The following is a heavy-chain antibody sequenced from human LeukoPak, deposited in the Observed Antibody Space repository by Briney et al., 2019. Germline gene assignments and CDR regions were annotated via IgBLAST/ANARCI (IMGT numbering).Heavy chain of an antibody. J-gene: IGHJ4*02. CDR3: ARGDTSLISTGWYYFHY. Sequence: ASVKVSCKATGYTFTSYGISWVRQAPGQGLEWMGWISAYNGNTNYTQKLQGRVTMTTDTSTSTAYMELRSLRSHDTAVYYCARGDTSLISTGWYYFHYWGQGTLVTVS. D-gene: IGHD6-19*01. V-gene: IGHV1-18*01. CDR2: ISAYNGNT. CDR1: GYTFTSYG.